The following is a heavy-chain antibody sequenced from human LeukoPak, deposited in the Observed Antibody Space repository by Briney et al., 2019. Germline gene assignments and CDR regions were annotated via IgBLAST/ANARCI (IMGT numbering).Heavy chain of an antibody. J-gene: IGHJ4*02. V-gene: IGHV4-59*12. CDR2: IYYSGST. Sequence: PSETLSLTCTVSGGSISSYYWSWIRQPPGKGLEWIGYIYYSGSTNYNPSLKSRVTMSVDTSKNQFSLKLSSVTAADTAVYYCARDNYYNGSGSYYFDYWGQGTLVTVSS. CDR1: GGSISSYY. CDR3: ARDNYYNGSGSYYFDY. D-gene: IGHD3-10*01.